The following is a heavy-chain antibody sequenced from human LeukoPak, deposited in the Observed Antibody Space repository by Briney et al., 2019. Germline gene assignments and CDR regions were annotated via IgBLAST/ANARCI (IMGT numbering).Heavy chain of an antibody. J-gene: IGHJ4*02. Sequence: GGSLRLSCAGSAFTFSHFGINWVRQAPGKGLEWVSGIWHDGSKEYYAESVKGRFTVSRDNSKKTVYLQMNSLRAEDTAVYYCARDDDTSGHYSYFGYWGQGTLVTVSS. CDR2: IWHDGSKE. CDR3: ARDDDTSGHYSYFGY. D-gene: IGHD3-22*01. CDR1: AFTFSHFG. V-gene: IGHV3-33*01.